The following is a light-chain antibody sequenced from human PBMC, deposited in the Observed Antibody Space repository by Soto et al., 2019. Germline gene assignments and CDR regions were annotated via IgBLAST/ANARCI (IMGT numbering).Light chain of an antibody. J-gene: IGKJ2*01. CDR2: GAS. CDR1: QSVSSNY. CDR3: HQYGGSPPFT. V-gene: IGKV3-20*01. Sequence: EIVLTQSPGTLSLSPGERATLSCRASQSVSSNYLAWYQQKPGQAPRRLIYGASNRAAGIPDRFSGGASGTGFTLTINRLEPEDFAVYFCHQYGGSPPFTFGPGTKVEIK.